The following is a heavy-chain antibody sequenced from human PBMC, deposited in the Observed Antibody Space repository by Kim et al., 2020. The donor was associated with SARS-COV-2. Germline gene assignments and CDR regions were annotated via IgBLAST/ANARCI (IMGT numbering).Heavy chain of an antibody. J-gene: IGHJ4*02. CDR3: ARDYNSYFDY. Sequence: NKYYADSVKGRFTISRDNSKNTLDLQMNSLRAEDTAVYYCARDYNSYFDYWGQGTLVTVSS. D-gene: IGHD1-20*01. V-gene: IGHV3-33*01. CDR2: NK.